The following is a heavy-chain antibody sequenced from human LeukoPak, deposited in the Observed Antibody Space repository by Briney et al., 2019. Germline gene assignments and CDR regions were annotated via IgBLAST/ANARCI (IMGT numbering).Heavy chain of an antibody. CDR3: AKDRDLWFGKLLNGGYFTY. V-gene: IGHV3-23*01. Sequence: PGGSLRLSCAASGFTFSSYSMSWVRQAPGKGLEWVSVISGSGGSTYYADSVKGRFTISRDNSKNTLYLQMNSLRAEDTAVYYCAKDRDLWFGKLLNGGYFTYGGRGTLATVS. D-gene: IGHD3-10*01. CDR2: ISGSGGST. CDR1: GFTFSSYS. J-gene: IGHJ4*02.